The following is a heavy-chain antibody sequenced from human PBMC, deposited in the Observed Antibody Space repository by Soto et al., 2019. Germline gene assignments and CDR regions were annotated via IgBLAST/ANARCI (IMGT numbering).Heavy chain of an antibody. D-gene: IGHD2-2*02. Sequence: SVKVSCKASGGTFSSYTISWVRQAPGQGLEWMGRIIPILGIANYAQKFQGRVTITADKSTSTAYMELSSLRSEDTAVYYCARDCSSTSCYTGDAFDIWGQGTMVPSPQ. V-gene: IGHV1-69*04. CDR2: IIPILGIA. J-gene: IGHJ3*02. CDR3: ARDCSSTSCYTGDAFDI. CDR1: GGTFSSYT.